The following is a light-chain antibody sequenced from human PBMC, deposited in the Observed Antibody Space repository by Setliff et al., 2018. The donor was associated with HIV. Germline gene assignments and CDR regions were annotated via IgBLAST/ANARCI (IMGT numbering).Light chain of an antibody. CDR1: SSNIGAGYD. CDR2: GNK. V-gene: IGLV1-40*01. J-gene: IGLJ1*01. Sequence: QSVLTQPPSVSGAPGQRVTISCTGSSSNIGAGYDVHWYQQLPGTAPKLLIYGNKFRPSGVPDRFSGSKSGTSASLAITGLQAEDEADYYCQSYDSSLSGSNVFGTGTKV. CDR3: QSYDSSLSGSNV.